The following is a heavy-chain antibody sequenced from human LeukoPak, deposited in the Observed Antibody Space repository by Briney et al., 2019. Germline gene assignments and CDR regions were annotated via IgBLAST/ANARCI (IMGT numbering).Heavy chain of an antibody. V-gene: IGHV4-59*08. CDR3: ARHAQMVYATKYYYYYMDV. J-gene: IGHJ6*03. CDR1: GGSISSYY. D-gene: IGHD2-8*01. CDR2: IHDSGSI. Sequence: PSETLSLTCTVSGGSISSYYWSWIRQPPGKGLEWIGYIHDSGSINYNPSLKSRVTISVDTSKNQFSLKLNSMTAADTAVYYCARHAQMVYATKYYYYYMDVWGKGTTVTVSS.